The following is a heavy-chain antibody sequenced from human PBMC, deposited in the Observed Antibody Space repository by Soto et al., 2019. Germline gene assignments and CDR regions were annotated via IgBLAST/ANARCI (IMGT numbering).Heavy chain of an antibody. CDR1: GGSIYSYY. CDR3: ARGGQQLGEEY. CDR2: IYSSGST. V-gene: IGHV4-59*01. Sequence: PSETLSLTCTVSGGSIYSYYWSWIRQPPGKGLEWIGYIYSSGSTNYNPSLKSRVTISVDTSKNQISLKLTSVTAADTAVYYCARGGQQLGEEYWGQGTLVTVSS. J-gene: IGHJ4*02. D-gene: IGHD6-13*01.